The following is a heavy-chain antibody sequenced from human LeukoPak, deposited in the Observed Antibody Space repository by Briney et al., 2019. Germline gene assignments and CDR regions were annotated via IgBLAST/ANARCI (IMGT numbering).Heavy chain of an antibody. CDR3: ARVRAENYYYYMDV. Sequence: GGSLRLSCAASGFTFSNYGMHWVRQAPGKGLEWVAVIYSGGSTYYADSVKGRFTISRDNSKNTLYLQMNSLRAEDTAVYYCARVRAENYYYYMDVWGKGTTVTISS. J-gene: IGHJ6*03. CDR1: GFTFSNYG. CDR2: IYSGGST. D-gene: IGHD4-17*01. V-gene: IGHV3-66*01.